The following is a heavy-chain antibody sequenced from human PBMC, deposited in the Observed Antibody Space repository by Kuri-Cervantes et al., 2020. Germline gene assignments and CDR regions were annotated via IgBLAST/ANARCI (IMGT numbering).Heavy chain of an antibody. V-gene: IGHV4-34*01. J-gene: IGHJ6*03. Sequence: YNPSLKSRVTISVDTSKNQFSLKLSSVTAADTAVYYCARGRRSMVRGRNYYYMDVWGKGTTVTVSS. CDR3: ARGRRSMVRGRNYYYMDV. D-gene: IGHD3-10*01.